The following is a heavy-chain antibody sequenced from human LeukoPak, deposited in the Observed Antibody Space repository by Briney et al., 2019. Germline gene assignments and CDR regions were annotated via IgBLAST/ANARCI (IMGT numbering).Heavy chain of an antibody. CDR2: IYPGDSDT. CDR3: ARRSQITMVRGPTLYYFDY. Sequence: GESLKISCKGSGYSFTSYWIGWVRQMPGKGLEWMGIIYPGDSDTRYSPSFQGQVTISADKSISTAYLQWSSLKASDTAMYYCARRSQITMVRGPTLYYFDYWGQGTLVTVSS. D-gene: IGHD3-10*01. J-gene: IGHJ4*02. CDR1: GYSFTSYW. V-gene: IGHV5-51*01.